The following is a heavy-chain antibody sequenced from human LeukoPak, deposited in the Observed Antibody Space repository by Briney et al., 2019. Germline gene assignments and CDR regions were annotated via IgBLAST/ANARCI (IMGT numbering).Heavy chain of an antibody. CDR3: AGNIRWKMGAATTDYYYYGMDV. J-gene: IGHJ6*02. D-gene: IGHD3-16*01. CDR2: INPNSGGT. Sequence: ASVKVSCKASGYTFTGYYVHWVRQAPGQGLEWMGWINPNSGGTNYAQKFQGRVTMTRDTSISTAFLEVRRLKSDDTAVYFCAGNIRWKMGAATTDYYYYGMDVWGQGTTVTVSS. CDR1: GYTFTGYY. V-gene: IGHV1-2*02.